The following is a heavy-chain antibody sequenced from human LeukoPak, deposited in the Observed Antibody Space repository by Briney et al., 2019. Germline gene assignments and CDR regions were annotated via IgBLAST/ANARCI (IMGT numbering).Heavy chain of an antibody. CDR1: GFKFSSYS. Sequence: GGSLRLSCAASGFKFSSYSMKWVRQAPGKGLEWVSFISSSSSYIYYADSVKGRFTISRDNAKKSLYLQMNSLRAEDTAVYYCARDLSRYYNDCCGQGTLVTVSS. CDR3: ARDLSRYYNDC. V-gene: IGHV3-21*01. J-gene: IGHJ4*02. CDR2: ISSSSSYI.